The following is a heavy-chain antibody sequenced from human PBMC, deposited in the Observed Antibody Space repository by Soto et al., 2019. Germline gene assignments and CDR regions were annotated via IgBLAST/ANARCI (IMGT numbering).Heavy chain of an antibody. CDR2: ISSSSSYI. CDR3: ARSASGGNDAY. J-gene: IGHJ4*02. D-gene: IGHD1-1*01. V-gene: IGHV3-21*01. Sequence: EVQLVESGGGLVKPGGSLRLSCAASGFTFSSYSMNWVRQAPGKGLEWVSSISSSSSYIYYADSVKGRFTISGDNAKNSLYLQMNSLRAEDTAVYYCARSASGGNDAYWGQGTLVTVSS. CDR1: GFTFSSYS.